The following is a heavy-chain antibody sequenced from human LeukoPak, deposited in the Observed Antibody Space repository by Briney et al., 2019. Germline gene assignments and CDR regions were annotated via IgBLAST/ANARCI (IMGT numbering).Heavy chain of an antibody. V-gene: IGHV4-34*01. J-gene: IGHJ4*02. CDR3: ARGPTRTTYYYDSSGYSYSYFDY. CDR2: INHSGST. D-gene: IGHD3-22*01. Sequence: SETLSLTCAVYGGSFSGYYWSWIRQPPGKGLEWIGEINHSGSTNYNPSLKSRVTISVDTSKNQFSLKLSSVTAADTAVYYCARGPTRTTYYYDSSGYSYSYFDYWGQGTLVTVSS. CDR1: GGSFSGYY.